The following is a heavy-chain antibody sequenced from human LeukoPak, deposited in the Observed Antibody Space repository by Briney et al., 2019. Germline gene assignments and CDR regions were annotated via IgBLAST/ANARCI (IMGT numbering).Heavy chain of an antibody. CDR1: GVAASGFTFDDYG. V-gene: IGHV3-53*01. Sequence: PGGSLRLSCAASGVAASGFTFDDYGMSWVRQAPGKGLEWVSFIYSDNTHYSDSVKGRFTISRDNSKNTLYLQMNSLRAEDTAVYYCARRAGAYSHPYDYWGQGTLVTVSS. J-gene: IGHJ4*02. CDR2: IYSDNT. CDR3: ARRAGAYSHPYDY. D-gene: IGHD4/OR15-4a*01.